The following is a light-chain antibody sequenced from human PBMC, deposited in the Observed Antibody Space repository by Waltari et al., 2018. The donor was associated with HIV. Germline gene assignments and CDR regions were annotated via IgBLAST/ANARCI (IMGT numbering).Light chain of an antibody. Sequence: EIVMTQFPVTLSVSPGQRATLSCRASQRISGNITWYQQKTGQAPRLLIFAATTRATSVPARFSGSGFGTDFTLSISGLQSEDFAIYHCQQYNEWPLTFGQGTKVKVK. J-gene: IGKJ1*01. CDR1: QRISGN. V-gene: IGKV3-15*01. CDR3: QQYNEWPLT. CDR2: AAT.